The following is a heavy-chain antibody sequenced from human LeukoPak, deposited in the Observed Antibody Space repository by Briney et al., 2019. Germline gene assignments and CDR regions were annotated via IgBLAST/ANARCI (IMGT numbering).Heavy chain of an antibody. Sequence: SVKVSCKASGGTFSSYAISWVRQAPGQGLEWMGGIIPIFGTANYAQKFQGRVTITTDESTSTAYMELSSLRSEDTAVYYCARVRWLQNDAHFDYWGQGTLVTVSS. CDR3: ARVRWLQNDAHFDY. J-gene: IGHJ4*02. D-gene: IGHD5-24*01. CDR2: IIPIFGTA. CDR1: GGTFSSYA. V-gene: IGHV1-69*05.